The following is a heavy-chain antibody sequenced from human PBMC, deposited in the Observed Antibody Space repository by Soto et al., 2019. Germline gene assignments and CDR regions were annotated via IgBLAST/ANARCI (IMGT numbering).Heavy chain of an antibody. CDR2: ISGSGGGT. V-gene: IGHV3-23*01. J-gene: IGHJ3*02. D-gene: IGHD3-22*01. Sequence: EVQLLESGGGLVQPGGSLRLSCAASGFTSSSYAMSWVRQAPGKGLEWVSTISGSGGGTYYADSVKGRFTISRDNSKNTSHLQMNNLRAEDTAVYYCAKDRTITMIVVPHAFDIWGQGTMVTVSS. CDR3: AKDRTITMIVVPHAFDI. CDR1: GFTSSSYA.